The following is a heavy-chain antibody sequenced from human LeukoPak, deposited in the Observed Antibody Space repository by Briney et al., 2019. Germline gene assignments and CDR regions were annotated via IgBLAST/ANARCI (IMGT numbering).Heavy chain of an antibody. V-gene: IGHV4-39*01. CDR3: ASIAAAGQLVDY. CDR2: FYYSGST. CDR1: GGSISSSNHY. J-gene: IGHJ4*02. Sequence: SETLSLTCTVSGGSISSSNHYWGWIRQPPGKGLEWLGSFYYSGSTYYNPSLKSRVTISVDTSKNQFSLKLSSVTAADTAVYYCASIAAAGQLVDYWGQGTLVTVSS. D-gene: IGHD6-13*01.